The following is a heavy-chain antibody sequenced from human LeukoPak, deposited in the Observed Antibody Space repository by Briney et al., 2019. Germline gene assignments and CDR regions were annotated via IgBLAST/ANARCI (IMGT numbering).Heavy chain of an antibody. J-gene: IGHJ4*02. Sequence: PGGSLRLSCVASGFTFSDHYMSWIRQAPGKGLEWIASISSGSTTNYADSVKGRFTVSRDNAKNSLFLQINSLTGEDTAVYYCARDREYFYASSGYPDYWGQGTLVTVSS. V-gene: IGHV3-11*04. CDR1: GFTFSDHY. CDR2: ISSGSTT. CDR3: ARDREYFYASSGYPDY. D-gene: IGHD3-22*01.